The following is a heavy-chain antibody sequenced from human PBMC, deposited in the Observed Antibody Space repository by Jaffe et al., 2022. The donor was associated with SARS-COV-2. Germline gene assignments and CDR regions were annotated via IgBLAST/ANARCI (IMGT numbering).Heavy chain of an antibody. CDR2: ISYDDSSK. D-gene: IGHD3-10*01. J-gene: IGHJ6*03. Sequence: QVQLVESGGGVVQPGRSLRLSCAASGLTFSGYAMYWVRQSPGKGLEWVTVISYDDSSKYYADSVKGRFTISRDNSKNTLYLQMNSLRADDTAVYYCATAGGPYYYYYMDVWGKGTTVTVSS. CDR1: GLTFSGYA. V-gene: IGHV3-30*04. CDR3: ATAGGPYYYYYMDV.